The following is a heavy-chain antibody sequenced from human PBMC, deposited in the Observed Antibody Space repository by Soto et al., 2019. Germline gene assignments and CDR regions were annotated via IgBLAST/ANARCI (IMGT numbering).Heavy chain of an antibody. CDR3: AKDLGHRIMITFGGVIVIPGLDY. J-gene: IGHJ4*02. D-gene: IGHD3-16*02. Sequence: GGSLRLSCAASGFTFSSYGMHWVRQAPGKGLEWVAVISYDGSNKYYADSVKGRFTISRGNSKNTLYLQMNSLRAEDTAVYYCAKDLGHRIMITFGGVIVIPGLDYWGQGTLVTVSS. V-gene: IGHV3-30*18. CDR2: ISYDGSNK. CDR1: GFTFSSYG.